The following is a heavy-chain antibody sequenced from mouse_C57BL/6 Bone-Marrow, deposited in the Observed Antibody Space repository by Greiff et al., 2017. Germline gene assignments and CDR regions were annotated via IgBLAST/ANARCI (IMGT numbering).Heavy chain of an antibody. D-gene: IGHD2-2*01. V-gene: IGHV1-59*01. Sequence: VQLKQPGAELVRPGTSVKLSCKASGYTFTSYWMHWVKQRPGQGLEWIGVIDPSDSYTNYNQKFKGKATLTVDTSSSTAYMQLSSLTSEDSAVYYCARGWLQYYFDYWGQGTTLTVSS. CDR2: IDPSDSYT. J-gene: IGHJ2*01. CDR1: GYTFTSYW. CDR3: ARGWLQYYFDY.